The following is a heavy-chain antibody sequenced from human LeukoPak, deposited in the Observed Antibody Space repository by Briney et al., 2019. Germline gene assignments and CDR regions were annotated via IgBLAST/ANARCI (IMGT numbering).Heavy chain of an antibody. CDR1: GLTFNTYY. CDR3: ASQTSAKAFDF. Sequence: GASLILSCAASGLTFNTYYMGWVRQAPGKGLEWVASVKPDGGDKYYVDSVRGRFTVSRDNAKNSLFLQMNSLRAEDTAVYYCASQTSAKAFDFWGQGTLVTVSS. J-gene: IGHJ4*02. V-gene: IGHV3-7*05. D-gene: IGHD2-2*01. CDR2: VKPDGGDK.